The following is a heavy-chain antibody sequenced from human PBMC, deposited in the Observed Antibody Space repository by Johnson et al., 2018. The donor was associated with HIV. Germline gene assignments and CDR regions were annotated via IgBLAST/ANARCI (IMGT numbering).Heavy chain of an antibody. Sequence: QVQLVESGGGVVQPGRSLRLSCAASGFTFSSYGMHWVRQAPGKGLEWVALIWYDGTNKYYADSVKGRFTISRDNSKNTLYLQMNSLRPEDTAVYYCAKDQLVGATYAAFDIWGQGTMVTVSS. CDR2: IWYDGTNK. D-gene: IGHD1-26*01. CDR1: GFTFSSYG. V-gene: IGHV3-33*06. CDR3: AKDQLVGATYAAFDI. J-gene: IGHJ3*02.